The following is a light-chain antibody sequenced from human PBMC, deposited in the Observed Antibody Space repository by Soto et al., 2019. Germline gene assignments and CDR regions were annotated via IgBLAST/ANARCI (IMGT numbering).Light chain of an antibody. CDR1: NIGSKS. Sequence: SYELTQPPSVSVAPGKTARITCGGNNIGSKSVPWYQQKPGQAPVLVIYYDSDRPSGIPERFSGSNSGNTATLTISRVDTGDEADYYCQVWDSSSDHVVFGGGTKVTVL. V-gene: IGLV3-21*04. J-gene: IGLJ2*01. CDR3: QVWDSSSDHVV. CDR2: YDS.